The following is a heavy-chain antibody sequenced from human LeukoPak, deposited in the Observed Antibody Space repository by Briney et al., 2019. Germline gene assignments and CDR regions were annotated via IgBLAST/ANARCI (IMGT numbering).Heavy chain of an antibody. CDR3: ARGGYYGLGNDFRFDP. J-gene: IGHJ5*02. D-gene: IGHD3-10*01. CDR1: GGSISSYY. V-gene: IGHV4-59*01. CDR2: IYYSGST. Sequence: SETLSLTCTGSGGSISSYYWSWIRQPPGKGLEWIGYIYYSGSTNYRPSPNSRVTTSVDTSKNQFSLKLRSVTAADTAVYYCARGGYYGLGNDFRFDPWGQGTLVTVSS.